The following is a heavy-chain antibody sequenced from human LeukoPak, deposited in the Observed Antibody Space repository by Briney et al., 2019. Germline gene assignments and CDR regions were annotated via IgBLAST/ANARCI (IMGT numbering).Heavy chain of an antibody. CDR2: ISYDGSNK. D-gene: IGHD6-19*01. J-gene: IGHJ5*02. Sequence: GGSLRLSCTASKFTFSNYGMQWVRQAPGKGLEWVAVISYDGSNKYYADSVKGRFTISRDNSKNTLYLQMNSLRAEDTAVYYCARAQSQWLEHNWFDPWGQGTLVTVSS. CDR3: ARAQSQWLEHNWFDP. CDR1: KFTFSNYG. V-gene: IGHV3-30*03.